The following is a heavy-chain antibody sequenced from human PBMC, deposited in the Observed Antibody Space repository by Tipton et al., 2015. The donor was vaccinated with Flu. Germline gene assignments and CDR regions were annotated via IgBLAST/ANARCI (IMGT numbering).Heavy chain of an antibody. Sequence: TLSLTCTVSGGSISSYYWSWIRQSPGKGLEWIAYIYYAGGINYNPSLKSRATISVDTPRNQFSLKLSAVTVADTAVYYCARDYLLGDLSFFDNWGQGTLVTVSS. CDR2: IYYAGGI. CDR3: ARDYLLGDLSFFDN. CDR1: GGSISSYY. D-gene: IGHD3-16*02. J-gene: IGHJ4*02. V-gene: IGHV4-59*12.